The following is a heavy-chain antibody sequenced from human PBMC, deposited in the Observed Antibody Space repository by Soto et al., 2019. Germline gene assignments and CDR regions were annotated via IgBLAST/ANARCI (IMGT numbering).Heavy chain of an antibody. Sequence: QVQLVQSGAEVKKPGSSVKVSCKASGGTFSSYAISWVRQAPGQGLEWMGGIIPIFGTANYAQKFQGRVTITADESTSTAYMELSSLRSEDTAVYYCAGGGAMVKCEYFQHWGQGTLVTVSS. CDR1: GGTFSSYA. V-gene: IGHV1-69*12. CDR3: AGGGAMVKCEYFQH. D-gene: IGHD5-18*01. CDR2: IIPIFGTA. J-gene: IGHJ1*01.